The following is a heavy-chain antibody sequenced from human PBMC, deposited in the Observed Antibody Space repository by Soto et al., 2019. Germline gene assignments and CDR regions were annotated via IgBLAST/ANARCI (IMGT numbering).Heavy chain of an antibody. CDR1: GGTFSSYA. J-gene: IGHJ4*02. CDR3: ARDAAAAQLGLYDY. Sequence: GASVKVSCKASGGTFSSYAISWVRQAPGQGLEWMGGIIPTFGTANYAQKFQGRATITADESTSTAYMELSSLRSEDTAVYYCARDAAAAQLGLYDYWGQGTLVTVSS. CDR2: IIPTFGTA. V-gene: IGHV1-69*13. D-gene: IGHD6-13*01.